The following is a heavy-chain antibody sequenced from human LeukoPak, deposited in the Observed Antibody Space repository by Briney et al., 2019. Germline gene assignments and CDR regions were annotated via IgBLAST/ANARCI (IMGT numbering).Heavy chain of an antibody. J-gene: IGHJ1*01. CDR3: AKVSGSSWYFSPTKYFQH. Sequence: GGSLRLSCVVSGFTFNRCWMNWVRQAPGKGLEWVSAISGSGGSTYYADSVKGRFTISRDNSKNTLYLQMNSLRAEDTAVYYCAKVSGSSWYFSPTKYFQHWGQGTLVTVSS. CDR2: ISGSGGST. D-gene: IGHD6-13*01. V-gene: IGHV3-23*01. CDR1: GFTFNRCW.